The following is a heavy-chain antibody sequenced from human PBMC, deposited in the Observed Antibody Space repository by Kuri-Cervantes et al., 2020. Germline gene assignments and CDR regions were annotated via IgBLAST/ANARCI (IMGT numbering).Heavy chain of an antibody. CDR1: GFTFDDYA. D-gene: IGHD2-2*01. CDR2: ISWSSGSI. J-gene: IGHJ4*02. Sequence: GGSLRLSCAASGFTFDDYAMHWVRQVPGKGLEWVSGISWSSGSIGYVDSVKGRFTISRDNSKNTLYLQMNSLRAEDTAVYYCARDWLRVLVVVPAAMDYWGQGTLVTVSS. CDR3: ARDWLRVLVVVPAAMDY. V-gene: IGHV3-9*01.